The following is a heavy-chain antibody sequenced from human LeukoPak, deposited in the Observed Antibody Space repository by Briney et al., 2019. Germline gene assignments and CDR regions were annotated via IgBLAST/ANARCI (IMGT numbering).Heavy chain of an antibody. V-gene: IGHV1-2*02. Sequence: ASVKVSCKASGYTFTGYYMHWVLQAPGQGLEWMGWINPNSGGTNYAQKFQGRVTMTRDTSISTAYMELSRLRSDDTAVYYCASRCSGGSCYANHYYYGMDVWGQGTTVTVSS. J-gene: IGHJ6*02. CDR1: GYTFTGYY. CDR2: INPNSGGT. CDR3: ASRCSGGSCYANHYYYGMDV. D-gene: IGHD2-15*01.